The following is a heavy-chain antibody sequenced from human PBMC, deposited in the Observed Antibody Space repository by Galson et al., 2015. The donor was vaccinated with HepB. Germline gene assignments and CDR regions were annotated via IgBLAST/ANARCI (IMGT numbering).Heavy chain of an antibody. CDR1: GFRFSNSW. CDR2: IKKDGSDE. Sequence: SLRLSCAASGFRFSNSWMSWVRQAPGKGLEWVANIKKDGSDEYYVDAVKGRFTISRDNAKNFLYLQMNSLGAEDTAVYYCARDFVGWFGEYTFFDYWGQGTPVTVSS. V-gene: IGHV3-7*03. J-gene: IGHJ4*02. CDR3: ARDFVGWFGEYTFFDY. D-gene: IGHD3-10*01.